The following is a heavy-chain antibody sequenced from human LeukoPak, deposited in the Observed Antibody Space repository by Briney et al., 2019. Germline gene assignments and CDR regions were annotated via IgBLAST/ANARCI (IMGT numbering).Heavy chain of an antibody. Sequence: SETLSLTCTVSGGSISSYYWSWIRQPAGKGLEWIGRIYTSGSTNYNPSLKGRVTMSVDTSKNQFSLKLSSVTAADTAVYYCARGRVYSSGWDNYYYYGMDVWGQGTTVTVSS. CDR2: IYTSGST. CDR1: GGSISSYY. D-gene: IGHD6-19*01. CDR3: ARGRVYSSGWDNYYYYGMDV. V-gene: IGHV4-4*07. J-gene: IGHJ6*02.